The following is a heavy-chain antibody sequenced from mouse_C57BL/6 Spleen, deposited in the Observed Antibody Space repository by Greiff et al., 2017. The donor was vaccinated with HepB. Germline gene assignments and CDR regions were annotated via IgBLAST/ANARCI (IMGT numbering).Heavy chain of an antibody. Sequence: EVMLVESGGGLVKPGGSLKLSCAASGFTFSDYGMHWVRQAPEKGLEWVAYISSGSSTIYYADTVKGRFTISRDNAKNTLFLQMTSLRSEDTAMYYCARLGYYGSSYLWYFDVWGTGTTVTVSS. CDR2: ISSGSSTI. CDR3: ARLGYYGSSYLWYFDV. D-gene: IGHD1-1*01. J-gene: IGHJ1*03. V-gene: IGHV5-17*01. CDR1: GFTFSDYG.